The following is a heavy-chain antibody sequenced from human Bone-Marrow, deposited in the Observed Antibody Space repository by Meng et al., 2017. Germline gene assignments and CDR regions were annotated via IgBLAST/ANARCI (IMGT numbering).Heavy chain of an antibody. CDR1: GGTFSSYA. V-gene: IGHV1-69*01. J-gene: IGHJ4*02. CDR3: ASRATRATTRSGGDY. CDR2: IIPIFGTA. D-gene: IGHD5-12*01. Sequence: KISWKASGGTFSSYAISWVRQAPGQGLEWMGGIIPIFGTANYAQKFQGRVTITADESTSTAYMELSSLRSEDTAVYYCASRATRATTRSGGDYWGQGTLVTVSS.